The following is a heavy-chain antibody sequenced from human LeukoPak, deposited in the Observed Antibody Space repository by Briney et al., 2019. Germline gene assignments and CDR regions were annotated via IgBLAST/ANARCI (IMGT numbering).Heavy chain of an antibody. CDR2: ITWNSDTI. CDR1: GFTFDDYV. CDR3: ARDPYSGTYGNTYYYYMDV. V-gene: IGHV3-9*01. J-gene: IGHJ6*03. D-gene: IGHD1-26*01. Sequence: PGGSLRLSCAASGFTFDDYVMHWVRQAPGKGLEWVSGITWNSDTIAYADSVKGRFTISRDNARNSLYLQMNSLRVEDTAVYYCARDPYSGTYGNTYYYYMDVWGKGTTVTISS.